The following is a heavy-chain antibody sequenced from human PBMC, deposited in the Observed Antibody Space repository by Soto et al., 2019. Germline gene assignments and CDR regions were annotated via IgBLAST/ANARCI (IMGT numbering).Heavy chain of an antibody. J-gene: IGHJ5*02. CDR3: ARENVLVVPAVKAYNSSDP. Sequence: ASVKVSCKASGYTFTSYYMHWVRQAPGQGLEWMGIINPSGGSTSYAQKFQGRVTMTRDTSTSTVYMELSSLRSEDTAVYYCARENVLVVPAVKAYNSSDPWGQATLVTVSS. D-gene: IGHD2-2*01. CDR1: GYTFTSYY. V-gene: IGHV1-46*01. CDR2: INPSGGST.